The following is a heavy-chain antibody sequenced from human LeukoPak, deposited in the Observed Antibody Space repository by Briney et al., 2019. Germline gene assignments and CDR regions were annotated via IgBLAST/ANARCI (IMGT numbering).Heavy chain of an antibody. V-gene: IGHV1-18*01. CDR3: ARDPSNTSGRYVFFDY. CDR2: ISCYNGDT. J-gene: IGHJ4*02. Sequence: ASVKVSCKASGGTFSSYAISWVRQAPGQGLEWMGWISCYNGDTIYAQNLQGRITLTTDTSTTTAYMELRSLRSDDTAVYYCARDPSNTSGRYVFFDYWGQGSLVTVSS. CDR1: GGTFSSYA. D-gene: IGHD6-19*01.